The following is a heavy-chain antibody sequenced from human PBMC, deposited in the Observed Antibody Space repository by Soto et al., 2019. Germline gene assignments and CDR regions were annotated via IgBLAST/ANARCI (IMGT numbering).Heavy chain of an antibody. CDR3: ASAPPNYYDSSGYFFYFDY. D-gene: IGHD3-22*01. CDR1: GGSISSGGYY. Sequence: SETLSLTCTVSGGSISSGGYYWSWIRQHPGKGLEWIGYIYYSGSTYYNPSLKSRVTISVDTSKNQFSLKLSSVTAADTAVYYCASAPPNYYDSSGYFFYFDYWGQGTLVTVSS. J-gene: IGHJ4*02. CDR2: IYYSGST. V-gene: IGHV4-31*03.